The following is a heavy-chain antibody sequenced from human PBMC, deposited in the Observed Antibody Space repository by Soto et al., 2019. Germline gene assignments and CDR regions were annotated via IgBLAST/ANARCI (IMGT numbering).Heavy chain of an antibody. CDR2: IYYSGST. D-gene: IGHD4-17*01. J-gene: IGHJ5*02. CDR3: ARDFYYGDHAEYWFDP. CDR1: GGSISSSSYY. Sequence: SETLSLTCTVSGGSISSSSYYWGWIRQPPGKGLEWIGSIYYSGSTYYNPSLKSTVTISVDTSQNQFSLKLSSVTAADTAVYYCARDFYYGDHAEYWFDPWGQGTLVTVSS. V-gene: IGHV4-39*02.